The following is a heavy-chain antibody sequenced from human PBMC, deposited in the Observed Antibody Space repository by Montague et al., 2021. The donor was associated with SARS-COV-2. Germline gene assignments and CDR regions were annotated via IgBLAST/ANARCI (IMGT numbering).Heavy chain of an antibody. D-gene: IGHD3-9*01. CDR3: ARRSYDILTGYSIPNWFDP. J-gene: IGHJ5*02. V-gene: IGHV4-39*01. CDR1: GGSISSSSYY. CDR2: IYYSGST. Sequence: SETLSLTCTVSGGSISSSSYYWGWIRQPPGKGLEWIGGIYYSGSTYYNPSLKSRVTISVDTSKNQFPLKLSSVTAADTAVYYCARRSYDILTGYSIPNWFDPWGQGTLVTVSS.